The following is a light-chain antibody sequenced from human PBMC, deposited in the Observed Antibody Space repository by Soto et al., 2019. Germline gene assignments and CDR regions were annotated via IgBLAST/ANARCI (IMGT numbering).Light chain of an antibody. CDR1: SSDVGTFNL. J-gene: IGLJ1*01. CDR3: CSYAGSSVYV. CDR2: EVI. V-gene: IGLV2-23*02. Sequence: QSALTQVASVPGSPGQSITISCTGTSSDVGTFNLVSWYQQHPGKAPRLMNEVIKRPSGVSNRFSGSKSGNTASLTISGLQAEDEADYYCCSYAGSSVYVFGTGTKVTVL.